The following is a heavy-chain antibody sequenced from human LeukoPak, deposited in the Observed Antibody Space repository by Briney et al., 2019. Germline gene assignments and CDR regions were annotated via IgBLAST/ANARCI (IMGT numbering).Heavy chain of an antibody. CDR2: IKQDGSEK. J-gene: IGHJ4*02. Sequence: PGGSLRLSCAASGFTFSNYWMSWVRQAPGTGLEWVANIKQDGSEKSYVDSVKGRFTISRDNAKNSLYLQMNSLRAEDTAVYYCTRRRAGIGYWGQGTLVTVSS. D-gene: IGHD3-16*02. V-gene: IGHV3-7*03. CDR3: TRRRAGIGY. CDR1: GFTFSNYW.